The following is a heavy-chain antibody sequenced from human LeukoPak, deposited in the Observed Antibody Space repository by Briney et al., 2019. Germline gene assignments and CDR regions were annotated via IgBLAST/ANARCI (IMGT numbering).Heavy chain of an antibody. CDR2: ISSSSSYI. CDR1: GFIFSSYW. CDR3: ARVGSGWWSRY. Sequence: GGSLRLSCAASGFIFSSYWMSWVRQAPGKGLEWVSSISSSSSYIYYADSVKGRFTISRDNAKNSLYLQMNSLRAEDTAVYYCARVGSGWWSRYWGQGTLVTVSS. J-gene: IGHJ4*02. D-gene: IGHD2-15*01. V-gene: IGHV3-21*01.